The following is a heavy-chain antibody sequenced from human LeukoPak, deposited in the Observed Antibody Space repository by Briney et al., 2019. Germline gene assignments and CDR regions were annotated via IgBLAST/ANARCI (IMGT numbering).Heavy chain of an antibody. CDR3: ARDQASAAVGTVYYYHGMDV. CDR1: GYTFIGYY. V-gene: IGHV1-2*02. D-gene: IGHD6-13*01. J-gene: IGHJ6*02. Sequence: ASVKVSCKASGYTFIGYYMHWVRQATGQGLEWMGWINPISGVTNYAQKFQGRVAMTRDTSISTAYMELNRLRSDDTAVYYCARDQASAAVGTVYYYHGMDVWGQGTTVTVSS. CDR2: INPISGVT.